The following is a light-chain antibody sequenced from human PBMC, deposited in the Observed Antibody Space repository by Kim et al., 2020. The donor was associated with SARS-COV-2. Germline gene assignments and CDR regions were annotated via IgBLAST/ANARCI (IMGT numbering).Light chain of an antibody. V-gene: IGKV1-27*01. CDR2: AAS. CDR1: QGIKNY. Sequence: DIQMTQSPSSLSASVGERVTICCRASQGIKNYVAWYQQKPGKVPKLLIYAASTLQSGVPSRFSGSGSGTDFTLSISSLQPEDVATYYCQRYSTAPLTFGGGTKVDIK. J-gene: IGKJ4*01. CDR3: QRYSTAPLT.